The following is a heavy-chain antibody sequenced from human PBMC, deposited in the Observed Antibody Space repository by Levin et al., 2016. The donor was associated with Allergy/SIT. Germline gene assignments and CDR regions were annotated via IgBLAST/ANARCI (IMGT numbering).Heavy chain of an antibody. CDR3: ARAGYGDYVGDADY. Sequence: ASVKVSCKASGYTFSSYAISWVRQAPGQGLEWMGWISAYNGNTNYAQKLQGRVTMTTDTSTSTAYMELRSLRSDDTAVYYCARAGYGDYVGDADYWGQGTLVTVSS. D-gene: IGHD4-17*01. V-gene: IGHV1-18*01. CDR2: ISAYNGNT. CDR1: GYTFSSYA. J-gene: IGHJ4*02.